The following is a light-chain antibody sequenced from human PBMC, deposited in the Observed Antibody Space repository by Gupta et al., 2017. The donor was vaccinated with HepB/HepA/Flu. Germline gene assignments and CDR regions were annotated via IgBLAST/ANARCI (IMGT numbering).Light chain of an antibody. V-gene: IGLV3-25*03. J-gene: IGLJ3*02. CDR2: KDR. CDR1: ALPKQY. Sequence: SDELTQPPSVSVSPGQTARITCSGAALPKQYAYWYQQRPGQAHILVIFKDRERPSGIPERFSGSSSGTLVTLTISGVHAEDEADYYCQSSDSSGNYVVFGGGTRLTV. CDR3: QSSDSSGNYVV.